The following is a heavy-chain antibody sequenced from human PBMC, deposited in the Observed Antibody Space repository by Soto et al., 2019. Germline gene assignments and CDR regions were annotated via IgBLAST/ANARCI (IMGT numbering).Heavy chain of an antibody. CDR3: AKTGE. CDR2: ISPDGNEK. CDR1: GFAFSSNW. D-gene: IGHD3-9*01. V-gene: IGHV3-7*01. Sequence: EVFLVESGGDLVQPWGSLRLSCVASGFAFSSNWMSWVRQAPGMGPQWVATISPDGNEKTYADSVKGRFTISRDNAKNSLFLQMISLRADDTALYYCAKTGEWGQGTLVTVSS. J-gene: IGHJ4*02.